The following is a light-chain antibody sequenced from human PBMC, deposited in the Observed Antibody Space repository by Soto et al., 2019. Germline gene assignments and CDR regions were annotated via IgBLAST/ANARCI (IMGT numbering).Light chain of an antibody. CDR2: DAS. V-gene: IGKV1-5*01. J-gene: IGKJ1*01. CDR1: QNIRHW. Sequence: DIQTTPSPSTVSASVGDRVPITCRASQNIRHWLAWYQQKPGKAPNTLIYDASSLERGVPSRFSGSGSGTEFTLNISSLETDELATYYCKLNNRYPWAVGHGTKGDIK. CDR3: KLNNRYPWA.